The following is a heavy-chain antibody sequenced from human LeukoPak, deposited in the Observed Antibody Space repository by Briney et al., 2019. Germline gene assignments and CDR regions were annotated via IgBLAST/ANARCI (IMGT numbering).Heavy chain of an antibody. Sequence: SGPTLVNPPQTLTLTCTFSGFSLSTSGVGVGWIRQPPGKALEWLALIYWNDDKRYSPSLKSRLTITKDTSKNQVVLTMTNMDPVDTATYCCARSPTRLRYFDWFDPWGQGTLVTVSS. D-gene: IGHD3-9*01. V-gene: IGHV2-5*01. CDR2: IYWNDDK. J-gene: IGHJ5*02. CDR3: ARSPTRLRYFDWFDP. CDR1: GFSLSTSGVG.